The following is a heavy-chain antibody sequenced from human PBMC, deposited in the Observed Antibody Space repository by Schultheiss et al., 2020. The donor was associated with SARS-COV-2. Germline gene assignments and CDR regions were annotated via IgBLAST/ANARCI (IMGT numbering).Heavy chain of an antibody. CDR2: ISYDGSNK. V-gene: IGHV3-30*03. D-gene: IGHD3-10*01. J-gene: IGHJ3*01. CDR1: GFTFSSYG. CDR3: TRAIRGAFDA. Sequence: GESLKISCAASGFTFSSYGMHWVRQAPGKGLEWVAVISYDGSNKYYADSVKGRFTISRDNSNNTLYLEMNDLRADDTSVYYCTRAIRGAFDAWGQGTMVTVSS.